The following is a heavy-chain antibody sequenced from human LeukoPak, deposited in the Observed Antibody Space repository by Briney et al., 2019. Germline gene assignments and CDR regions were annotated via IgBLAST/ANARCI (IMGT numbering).Heavy chain of an antibody. D-gene: IGHD3-10*01. Sequence: GGSLRLSCTVSGFTVSSNSMSWVRQAPGKGLEWVSFIYSDNTHYSDSVKGRFTISRDNAKNTLYLQMNSLRAEDTAVYYCAKDNGILWFGELSGRGFDYWGQGTLVTVSS. CDR1: GFTVSSNS. V-gene: IGHV3-66*03. CDR2: IYSDNT. CDR3: AKDNGILWFGELSGRGFDY. J-gene: IGHJ4*02.